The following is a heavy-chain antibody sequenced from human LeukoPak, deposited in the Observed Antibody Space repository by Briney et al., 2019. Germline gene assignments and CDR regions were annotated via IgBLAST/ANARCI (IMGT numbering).Heavy chain of an antibody. Sequence: TGGSLRLSCAASGFTVSSTYMNWVRQAPGKGLEWVSVIYGGGSTSYADSVKGRFTISRDNPKNKVYLQMNSLRAEDTAMYYCARRVTSAFDIWGQGTMVTVSS. CDR1: GFTVSSTY. CDR3: ARRVTSAFDI. J-gene: IGHJ3*02. D-gene: IGHD4-17*01. V-gene: IGHV3-66*01. CDR2: IYGGGST.